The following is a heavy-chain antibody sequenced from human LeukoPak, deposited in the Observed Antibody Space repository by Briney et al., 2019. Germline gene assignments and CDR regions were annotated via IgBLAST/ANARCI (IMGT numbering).Heavy chain of an antibody. J-gene: IGHJ4*02. D-gene: IGHD1-1*01. CDR1: GFTFSHYG. Sequence: GGSLRLSCAASGFTFSHYGMHWVRQAPGKGLEWVSYISLSSSSIYYADSLKGRFTISRDNAKNSLYLQMNSLRAEDTAVYYCTSGLSVRRSNNTPVDYWGQGTLVTVSS. V-gene: IGHV3-48*01. CDR2: ISLSSSSI. CDR3: TSGLSVRRSNNTPVDY.